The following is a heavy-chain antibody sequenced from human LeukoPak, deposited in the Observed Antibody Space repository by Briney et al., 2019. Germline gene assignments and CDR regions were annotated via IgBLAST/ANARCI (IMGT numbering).Heavy chain of an antibody. V-gene: IGHV3-48*03. J-gene: IGHJ4*02. Sequence: GGSLRLSCAASGFTFSSYEMNWVRQAPGKGLEWVSYTSDSGSTTYYAESVKGRFTISRDNAKNSLYLQMNSLRAEDTAVYYCAKEGVAAAGSTTFDYWGQGTLVTVSS. CDR2: TSDSGSTT. D-gene: IGHD6-13*01. CDR1: GFTFSSYE. CDR3: AKEGVAAAGSTTFDY.